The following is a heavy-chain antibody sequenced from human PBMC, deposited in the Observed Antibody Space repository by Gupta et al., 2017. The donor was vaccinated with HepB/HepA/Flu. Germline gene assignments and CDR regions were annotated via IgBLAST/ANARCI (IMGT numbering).Heavy chain of an antibody. CDR2: YYYDRSN. Sequence: QLQLQESGPGLVKPSETLSLTCTVSGLSDGSISSTTYYWGWVRQPPGKGLEWIGSYYYDRSNVYNPSLKSRVTISVDTSKNQFSLRLNAVTAADTAVYYCKVDRDGFDRWGQGTTVTVSS. CDR3: KVDRDGFDR. CDR1: GLSDGSISSTTYY. J-gene: IGHJ3*01. V-gene: IGHV4-39*03.